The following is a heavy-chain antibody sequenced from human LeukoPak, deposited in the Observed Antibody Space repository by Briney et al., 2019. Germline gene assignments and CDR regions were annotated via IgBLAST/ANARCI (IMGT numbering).Heavy chain of an antibody. CDR1: GFTFSGHW. Sequence: GGSLRLSCAASGFTFSGHWMSWVRQAPGKGLEWVANINQGGSDKYYVDSVKGRFTTSRDNANNLLYLQMNSLRGEDTAVYYCTRDRSRAEDDWGQGTLVTVSS. CDR3: TRDRSRAEDD. D-gene: IGHD1-14*01. J-gene: IGHJ4*02. V-gene: IGHV3-7*01. CDR2: INQGGSDK.